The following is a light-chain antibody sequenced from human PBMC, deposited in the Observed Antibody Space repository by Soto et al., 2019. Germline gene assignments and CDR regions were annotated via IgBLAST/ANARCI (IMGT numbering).Light chain of an antibody. CDR1: TGAVTSGHY. CDR2: VTS. V-gene: IGLV7-46*01. Sequence: QAVVTQEPSLTVSPGGTVTLTCGSSTGAVTSGHYPYWFQQKPGQAPRTLIYVTSNKYSWTPARFSGSLLGGKAALTLSGAHPEDEAEYYCLISYSGARVFGGGTKVTVL. CDR3: LISYSGARV. J-gene: IGLJ3*02.